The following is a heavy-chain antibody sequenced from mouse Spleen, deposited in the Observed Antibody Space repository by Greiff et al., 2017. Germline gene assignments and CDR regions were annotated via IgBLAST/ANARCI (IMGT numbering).Heavy chain of an antibody. D-gene: IGHD1-1*01. CDR1: GYTFTSYW. Sequence: VQLQQPGAELVKPGASVKLSCKASGYTFTSYWMQWVKQRPGQGLEWIGEIDPSDSYTNYNQKFKGKATLTVDTSSSTAYMQLSSLTSEDSAVYYCARRTTVVPYYAMDYWGQGTSVTVSS. V-gene: IGHV1-50*01. J-gene: IGHJ4*01. CDR3: ARRTTVVPYYAMDY. CDR2: IDPSDSYT.